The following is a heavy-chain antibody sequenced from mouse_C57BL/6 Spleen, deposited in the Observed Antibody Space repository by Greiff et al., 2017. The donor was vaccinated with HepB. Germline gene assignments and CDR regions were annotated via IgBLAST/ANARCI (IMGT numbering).Heavy chain of an antibody. J-gene: IGHJ1*03. Sequence: EVQLQESGAELVKPGASVKLSCTASGFNIKDYYMHWVKQRTEQGLEWIGRIDPEDGETKYAPKFQGKATITADTSSNTAYLQLSSLTSEDTAVYYCALYYYGSSYVWYFDVWGTGTTVTVSS. D-gene: IGHD1-1*01. V-gene: IGHV14-2*01. CDR3: ALYYYGSSYVWYFDV. CDR1: GFNIKDYY. CDR2: IDPEDGET.